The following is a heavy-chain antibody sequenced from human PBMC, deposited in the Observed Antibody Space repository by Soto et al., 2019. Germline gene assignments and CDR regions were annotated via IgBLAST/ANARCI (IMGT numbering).Heavy chain of an antibody. Sequence: GGSLRLSCAASGFTFSSYGMHWVRQAPGKGLEWVAVIWYDGSNKYYADSVKGRFTISRDNSKNTLYLQMNSLRAEDTAVYYCASGLSSSWFYNYYYYGMDVWGQGTTVTVSS. CDR2: IWYDGSNK. V-gene: IGHV3-33*01. D-gene: IGHD6-13*01. CDR3: ASGLSSSWFYNYYYYGMDV. J-gene: IGHJ6*02. CDR1: GFTFSSYG.